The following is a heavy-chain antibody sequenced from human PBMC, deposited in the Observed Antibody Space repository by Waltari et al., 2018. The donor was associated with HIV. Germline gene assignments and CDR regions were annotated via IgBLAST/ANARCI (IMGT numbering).Heavy chain of an antibody. V-gene: IGHV3-33*01. D-gene: IGHD3-16*01. J-gene: IGHJ4*02. Sequence: QVQLVESGGGVAQSGRSLRLSCAASGFRFSVSGMHWVRQAPGKGLEWVASIWPDGSITDYLDSVKGRFTISRDNSKKTLYLEMNSLRAEDTALYFCARDSQAANDSLDCWGQGTLVTVSS. CDR2: IWPDGSIT. CDR3: ARDSQAANDSLDC. CDR1: GFRFSVSG.